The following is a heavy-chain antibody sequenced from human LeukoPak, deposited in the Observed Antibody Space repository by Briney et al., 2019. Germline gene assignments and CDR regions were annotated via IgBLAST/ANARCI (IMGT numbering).Heavy chain of an antibody. CDR1: GGSFSGYY. CDR2: INHSGST. D-gene: IGHD1-1*01. J-gene: IGHJ4*02. V-gene: IGHV4-34*01. CDR3: ARHQQLEPSDY. Sequence: SETLSLTCAVYGGSFSGYYWSWIRQPPGKGLEWIGEINHSGSTNRNPSLKSRVTISVDTSKNQFSLKLSSVTAADTAVYYCARHQQLEPSDYWGQGTLVTVSS.